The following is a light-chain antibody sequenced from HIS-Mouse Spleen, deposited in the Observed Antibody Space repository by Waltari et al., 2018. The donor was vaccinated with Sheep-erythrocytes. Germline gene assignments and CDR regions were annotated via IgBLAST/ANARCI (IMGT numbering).Light chain of an antibody. J-gene: IGLJ2*01. Sequence: SYELTQPPSVSVSPRQTSPIPRSGYTVGDKYACWYQQKPGQSPVMVIYQDSKRPSGTPERFSGSNSGNTATLTISGTQAMDEADYYCQAWDSSTAVFGGGTKLTVL. CDR1: TVGDKY. V-gene: IGLV3-1*01. CDR3: QAWDSSTAV. CDR2: QDS.